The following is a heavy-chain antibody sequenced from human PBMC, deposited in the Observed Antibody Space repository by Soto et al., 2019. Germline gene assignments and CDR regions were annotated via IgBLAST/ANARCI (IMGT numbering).Heavy chain of an antibody. D-gene: IGHD2-15*01. CDR3: ARSTPIDF. J-gene: IGHJ4*02. Sequence: EVQLVESGGGLVQPGGSLTLSCAASGFNFSGHAIPWVRQSSGKGLEWIGRIRSKTKNYVTAYAASVKGRFIVSREDSKSTAYLRMNSLKTDDTAIYYCARSTPIDFWGQGVLVTVSS. CDR2: IRSKTKNYVT. V-gene: IGHV3-73*02. CDR1: GFNFSGHA.